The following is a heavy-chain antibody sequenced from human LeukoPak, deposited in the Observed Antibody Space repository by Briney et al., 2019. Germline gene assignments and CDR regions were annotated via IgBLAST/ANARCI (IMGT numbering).Heavy chain of an antibody. CDR3: AKVLNYYGSGYFDY. CDR2: ISGSGGST. D-gene: IGHD3-10*01. J-gene: IGHJ4*02. Sequence: PGGSLRLSCTASGFTFSSYAMSWVRQAPGKGLEWVSAISGSGGSTHYADSVKGRFTISRDNSKNTLYLQMNSLRAEDTAVYYCAKVLNYYGSGYFDYWGQGTLVTVSP. V-gene: IGHV3-23*01. CDR1: GFTFSSYA.